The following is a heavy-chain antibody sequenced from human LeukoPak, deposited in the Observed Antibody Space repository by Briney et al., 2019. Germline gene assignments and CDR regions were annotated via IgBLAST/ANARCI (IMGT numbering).Heavy chain of an antibody. CDR1: GFTFSTYS. Sequence: GGSLRLSCAASGFTFSTYSMNWVRQAPGKGLEWVSSISSSSSYIYYADSVKGRFTISRDNAKNTLYMQMNSLRGEDPAVYCWARVLVLYFGIDVGREGTTLSV. CDR2: ISSSSSYI. J-gene: IGHJ6*01. V-gene: IGHV3-21*01. D-gene: IGHD2/OR15-2a*01. CDR3: ARVLVLYFGIDV.